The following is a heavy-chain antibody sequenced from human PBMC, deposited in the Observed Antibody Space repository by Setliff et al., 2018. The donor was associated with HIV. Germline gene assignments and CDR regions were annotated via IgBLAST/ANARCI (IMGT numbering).Heavy chain of an antibody. V-gene: IGHV1-18*01. J-gene: IGHJ4*02. CDR1: GYTFTSYG. D-gene: IGHD3-16*02. CDR3: ARGGGPLLGELSCLDFDY. CDR2: ISAYNGNT. Sequence: ASVKVSCKASGYTFTSYGISWVRQAPGQGLEWMGWISAYNGNTNYAQKLQGRVTMTTDTSTSTAYMELRSLRSDDTAVYYCARGGGPLLGELSCLDFDYWGQGTLVTVSS.